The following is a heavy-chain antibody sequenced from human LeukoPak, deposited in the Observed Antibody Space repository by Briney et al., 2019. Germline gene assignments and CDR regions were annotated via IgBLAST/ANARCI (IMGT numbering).Heavy chain of an antibody. CDR3: AREGMGDSYNLEFGY. Sequence: SVKVSCKASGGTFSSYDISWVRQAPGQGLEWMGRIIPIFGTANYAQKFQGRVTITADKFTSTAYMELSSLRSEDTAVYYCAREGMGDSYNLEFGYWGQGTLVTVSS. CDR1: GGTFSSYD. J-gene: IGHJ4*02. D-gene: IGHD5-24*01. V-gene: IGHV1-69*06. CDR2: IIPIFGTA.